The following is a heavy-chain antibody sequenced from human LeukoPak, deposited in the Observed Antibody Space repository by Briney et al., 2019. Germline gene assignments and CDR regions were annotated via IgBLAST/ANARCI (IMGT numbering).Heavy chain of an antibody. Sequence: SVKVSCKASGDTFTTYAIIWVRQAPGQGLEWMGGIIPMFGTPNYAQRLQGRVTITADKSTKTAYMELRSLRYEDTAVYFCARAGIPGYCTNVTCSNWLDPWGQGTLVTVSS. V-gene: IGHV1-69*06. J-gene: IGHJ5*02. D-gene: IGHD2-8*01. CDR3: ARAGIPGYCTNVTCSNWLDP. CDR1: GDTFTTYA. CDR2: IIPMFGTP.